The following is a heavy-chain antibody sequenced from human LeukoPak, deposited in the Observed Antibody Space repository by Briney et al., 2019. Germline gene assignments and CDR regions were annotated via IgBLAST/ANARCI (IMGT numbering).Heavy chain of an antibody. CDR3: ARVRCSGGSCYLFDY. D-gene: IGHD2-15*01. J-gene: IGHJ4*02. CDR2: INHSGST. V-gene: IGHV4-34*01. Sequence: SETLSLTCAVYGGSFSGYYWSWIRQPPGKGLEWIGEINHSGSTNYNPSLKSRVTISVDTSKNQFSLKLSSVTAADTAVYYCARVRCSGGSCYLFDYWGQGTLVTVSS. CDR1: GGSFSGYY.